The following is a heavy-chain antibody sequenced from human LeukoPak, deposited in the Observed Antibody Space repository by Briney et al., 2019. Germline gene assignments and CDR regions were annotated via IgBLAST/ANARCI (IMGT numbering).Heavy chain of an antibody. J-gene: IGHJ4*02. CDR1: GFTFSSYW. D-gene: IGHD3-3*01. Sequence: GGSLRLSCAASGFTFSSYWMSWVRQAPGKGLEWVANIKQDGSEKYYVDSVKGRFTISRDNAKNSLYLQMNSLRAEDTAVYYCAKDGDPRHPLYWGQGTLVTVSS. CDR2: IKQDGSEK. V-gene: IGHV3-7*03. CDR3: AKDGDPRHPLY.